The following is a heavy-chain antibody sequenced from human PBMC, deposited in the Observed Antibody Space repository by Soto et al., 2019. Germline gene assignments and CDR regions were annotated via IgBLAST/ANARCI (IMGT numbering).Heavy chain of an antibody. Sequence: QLLESGGALVQPGESLRLSCEVSGFSFSSFAMNWVRQAPGEGLEWVSSIRGTATSYADSGNGRFTIARNNSKNTVYLQLNTLRVDDTAVYYCAKFAVLMTTTRGWCNCFDPCGQGILVIVSS. V-gene: IGHV3-23*01. CDR2: IRGTAT. J-gene: IGHJ5*02. D-gene: IGHD2-21*01. CDR1: GFSFSSFA. CDR3: AKFAVLMTTTRGWCNCFDP.